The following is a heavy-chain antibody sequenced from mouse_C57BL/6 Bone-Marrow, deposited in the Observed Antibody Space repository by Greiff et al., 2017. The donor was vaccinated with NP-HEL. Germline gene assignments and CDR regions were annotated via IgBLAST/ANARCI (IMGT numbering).Heavy chain of an antibody. D-gene: IGHD1-1*01. CDR3: ARHEPAYYYGFYAMDY. CDR2: IHPSDSDT. CDR1: GYTFTSYW. J-gene: IGHJ4*01. V-gene: IGHV1-74*01. Sequence: VQLQQPGAELVKPGASVKVSCKASGYTFTSYWMHWVKQRPGQGLEWIGRIHPSDSDTNYNQKFKGKATLTVDKSSSTVYMELSRLTSEDSAVYFCARHEPAYYYGFYAMDYWGQGTSVTVSS.